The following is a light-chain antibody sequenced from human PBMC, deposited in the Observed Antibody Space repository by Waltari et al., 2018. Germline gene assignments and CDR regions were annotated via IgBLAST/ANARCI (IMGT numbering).Light chain of an antibody. Sequence: IQLTQSPSSLSASLGDRVTITCRASQGINTALAWYQQKPGKAPNLLIYDASNLERGVPARFSGSGSGTDFSLTISSLQPEDFATYYCQQFISYPRTFGGVTKVEIK. V-gene: IGKV1-13*02. J-gene: IGKJ4*01. CDR3: QQFISYPRT. CDR2: DAS. CDR1: QGINTA.